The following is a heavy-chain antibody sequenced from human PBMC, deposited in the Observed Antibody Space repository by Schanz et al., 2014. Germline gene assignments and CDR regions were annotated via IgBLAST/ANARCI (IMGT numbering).Heavy chain of an antibody. D-gene: IGHD3-10*01. J-gene: IGHJ5*02. CDR3: ARPALWFGDNCFDP. CDR1: GFTFSSYW. Sequence: EVQLVESGGGLVQPGGSLRLSCAASGFTFSSYWMHWVRQVPGKGLVWVSSINTGGDSTYYADSVKGRFTISRDNAKNTLYLQMNTLRAEDTAVYYCARPALWFGDNCFDPWGQGTLVTVSS. V-gene: IGHV3-74*01. CDR2: INTGGDST.